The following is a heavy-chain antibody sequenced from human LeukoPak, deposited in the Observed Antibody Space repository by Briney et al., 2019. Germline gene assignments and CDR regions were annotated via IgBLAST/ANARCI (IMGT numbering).Heavy chain of an antibody. J-gene: IGHJ4*02. D-gene: IGHD3-22*01. Sequence: GASVKVSCKASGYTFTSYGISWVRQAPGQGLEWMGWISAYNGNTNYAQKLQGRVTMTTDTSTGTAYMELRSLRSDDTAVYYCARGFFDIGYYDSSGYDYWGQGTLVTVSS. CDR1: GYTFTSYG. V-gene: IGHV1-18*01. CDR3: ARGFFDIGYYDSSGYDY. CDR2: ISAYNGNT.